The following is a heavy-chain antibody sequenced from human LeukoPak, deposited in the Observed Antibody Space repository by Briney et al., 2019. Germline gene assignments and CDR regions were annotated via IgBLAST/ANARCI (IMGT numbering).Heavy chain of an antibody. CDR3: AREYYYDSSGFDY. V-gene: IGHV3-74*01. D-gene: IGHD3-22*01. Sequence: GGSLRLSCAASGFTFSSYWMNWVRQAPGKGLVWVSRINTDGSRTTYADSVKGRFTISRDNAKNTLYLQMNSLRAEDTAVYYCAREYYYDSSGFDYWGQGTLVTVSS. CDR1: GFTFSSYW. J-gene: IGHJ4*02. CDR2: INTDGSRT.